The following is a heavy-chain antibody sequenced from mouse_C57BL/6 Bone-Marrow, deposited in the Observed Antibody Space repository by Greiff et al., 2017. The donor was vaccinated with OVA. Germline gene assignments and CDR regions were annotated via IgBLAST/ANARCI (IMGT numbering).Heavy chain of an antibody. J-gene: IGHJ1*03. D-gene: IGHD2-4*01. V-gene: IGHV5-12*01. Sequence: EVNVVESGGGLVQPGGSLKLSCAASGFTFSDYYMYWVRQTPEKRLEWVAYISNGGGSTYYPDTVKGRFTISRDNAKNTLYLQMSRLKSEDTAMYYCARGAYDYDGWYFDVWGTVTTVTVSS. CDR1: GFTFSDYY. CDR2: ISNGGGST. CDR3: ARGAYDYDGWYFDV.